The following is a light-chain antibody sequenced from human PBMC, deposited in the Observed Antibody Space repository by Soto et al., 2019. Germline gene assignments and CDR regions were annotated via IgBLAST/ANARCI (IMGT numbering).Light chain of an antibody. J-gene: IGKJ4*01. CDR1: QSVSSY. CDR3: QQRSKGLT. Sequence: EIVLTQSPATLSLSPGERATLSCRASQSVSSYLAWYQQKPGQAPRLLIYDASNRATGIPARFSGSGSGTDFTLTISSLEPDDVAVYYCQQRSKGLTFGGGTKVEIK. V-gene: IGKV3-11*01. CDR2: DAS.